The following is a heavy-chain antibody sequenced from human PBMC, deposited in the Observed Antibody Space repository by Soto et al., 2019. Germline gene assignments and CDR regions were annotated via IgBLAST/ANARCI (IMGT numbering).Heavy chain of an antibody. D-gene: IGHD6-19*01. CDR3: AHTGGTQQWLPHFDY. Sequence: SGPSLVNPTQPLTLTCTFSWFSLTTSGVGVGWIRQPPGKALEWLALIYWDDDKRYSPSLQRRLTITKDTSKNQVVLTMTNMDPMDTATYYCAHTGGTQQWLPHFDYWGQGTLVTVSS. V-gene: IGHV2-5*02. CDR1: WFSLTTSGVG. J-gene: IGHJ4*02. CDR2: IYWDDDK.